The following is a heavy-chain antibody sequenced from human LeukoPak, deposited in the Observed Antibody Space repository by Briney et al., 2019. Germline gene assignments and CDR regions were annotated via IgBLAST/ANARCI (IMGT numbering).Heavy chain of an antibody. CDR3: AKESGYSYGHFDY. CDR2: ISGSGGST. D-gene: IGHD5-18*01. J-gene: IGHJ4*02. Sequence: GGSLRLSCAASGFTFSNYAMSWVRQAPGKGLEWVSAISGSGGSTYYADSVKGRFTISRDNSKNTLYPQMNSLRAEDTAVYYCAKESGYSYGHFDYWGQGTLVTVSS. CDR1: GFTFSNYA. V-gene: IGHV3-23*01.